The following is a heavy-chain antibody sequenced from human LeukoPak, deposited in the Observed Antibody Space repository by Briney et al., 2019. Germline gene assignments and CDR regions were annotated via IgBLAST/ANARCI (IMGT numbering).Heavy chain of an antibody. CDR2: IYYSGST. Sequence: SETLSLTCTASGGSISSYYWSWIRQPPGKGLEWIGSIYYSGSTYYNPSLKSRVTISVDTSKNQFSLKLSSVTAADTAVYYCARVLTTYSSGSDYWGQGTLVTVSS. CDR3: ARVLTTYSSGSDY. CDR1: GGSISSYY. D-gene: IGHD6-25*01. J-gene: IGHJ4*02. V-gene: IGHV4-59*12.